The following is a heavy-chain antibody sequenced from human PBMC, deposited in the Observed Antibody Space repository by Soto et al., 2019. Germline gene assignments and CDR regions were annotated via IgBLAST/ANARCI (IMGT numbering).Heavy chain of an antibody. Sequence: SETLSLTCTVSVGSISGCGSYWGWIRQPPGKGLEWIGYIHYSGNTYFNPSLKSRVTISVDTSKNQFSLKLNSVTAADTALYYCARGIRPATVDYWGQGTLVTVSS. CDR2: IHYSGNT. CDR3: ARGIRPATVDY. CDR1: VGSISGCGSY. D-gene: IGHD2-21*02. J-gene: IGHJ4*02. V-gene: IGHV4-39*07.